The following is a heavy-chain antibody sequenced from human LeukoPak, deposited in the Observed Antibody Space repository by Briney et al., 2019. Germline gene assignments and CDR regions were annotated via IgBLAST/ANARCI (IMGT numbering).Heavy chain of an antibody. V-gene: IGHV3-23*01. CDR2: ISGSGGST. Sequence: GGSLRLSCAASGFTFSSYAMSWVRQAPGKGLEWVSAISGSGGSTYYADSVKGRFTISRDNSKNTLYLQMNSLRAEDTAVYYCAKKGEYDILTGYYPKAGFDYWGQGTLVTVSS. CDR1: GFTFSSYA. CDR3: AKKGEYDILTGYYPKAGFDY. D-gene: IGHD3-9*01. J-gene: IGHJ4*02.